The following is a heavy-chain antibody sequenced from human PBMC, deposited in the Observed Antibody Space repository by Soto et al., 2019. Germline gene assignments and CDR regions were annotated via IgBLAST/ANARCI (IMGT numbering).Heavy chain of an antibody. CDR3: AKDRSSSWAPGRFDP. CDR1: GFTFSSYA. D-gene: IGHD6-13*01. Sequence: GGSLRLSCAASGFTFSSYAMSWVRQAPGKGLEWVSAISGSGGSTYYADSVKGRFTISRDNSKSTLYLQTNSLRAEDTAVYYCAKDRSSSWAPGRFDPWGQGTLVTVSS. CDR2: ISGSGGST. V-gene: IGHV3-23*01. J-gene: IGHJ5*02.